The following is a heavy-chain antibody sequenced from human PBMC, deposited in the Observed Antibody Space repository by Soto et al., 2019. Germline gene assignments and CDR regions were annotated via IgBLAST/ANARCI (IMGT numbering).Heavy chain of an antibody. CDR1: GGSISSSSYY. J-gene: IGHJ4*02. CDR2: IYYSGST. V-gene: IGHV4-39*07. D-gene: IGHD3-22*01. CDR3: ADAPSGF. Sequence: PSETLSLTCTVSGGSISSSSYYWGWIRQPPGKGLEWIGSIYYSGSTYYNPSLKSRVTISVDTSKNQFSLMLNSVTAADTAVYFCADAPSGFWGQGILVTVSS.